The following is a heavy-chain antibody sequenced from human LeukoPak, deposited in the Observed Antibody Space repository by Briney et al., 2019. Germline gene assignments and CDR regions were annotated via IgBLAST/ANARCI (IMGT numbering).Heavy chain of an antibody. Sequence: PGGSLRLSCAASGFTFSNAWMSWVRQAPGKGLEWVDRIKSKTDGGTTDYAAPVKGRFTISRDDSKNTLYLQMNSLKTEDTAVYYCTTALSDFWSGYRYFDYWGQGTLVTVSS. CDR2: IKSKTDGGTT. V-gene: IGHV3-15*01. CDR3: TTALSDFWSGYRYFDY. D-gene: IGHD3-3*01. J-gene: IGHJ4*02. CDR1: GFTFSNAW.